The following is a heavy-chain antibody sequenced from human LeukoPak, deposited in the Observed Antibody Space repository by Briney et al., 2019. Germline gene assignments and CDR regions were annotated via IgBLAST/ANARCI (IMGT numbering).Heavy chain of an antibody. CDR3: ARVSPGGNSDY. D-gene: IGHD4-23*01. CDR1: GGSISSYY. J-gene: IGHJ4*02. V-gene: IGHV4-4*07. CDR2: IYSSGSI. Sequence: SETLSLTCTVSGGSISSYYWSWIRQPAGKGLEWIGRIYSSGSINYNPSLKSRVTMSVDMSRNQFSLKLSSVTAADTAVYYCARVSPGGNSDYLGQGTLVTVSS.